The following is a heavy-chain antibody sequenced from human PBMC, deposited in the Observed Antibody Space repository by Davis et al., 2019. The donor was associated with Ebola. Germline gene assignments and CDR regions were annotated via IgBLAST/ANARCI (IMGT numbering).Heavy chain of an antibody. J-gene: IGHJ5*02. CDR2: NYWDDDK. CDR3: AHSSRYCSSTSCPSWFDP. V-gene: IGHV2-5*02. CDR1: GFSLSNARMG. D-gene: IGHD2-2*01. Sequence: SGPTLVKPTETLTLTCTVSGFSLSNARMGVSWIRQPPGKALEWLALNYWDDDKRYSPSLKSRLTITRDTSKNQVVLTMTNMDPVDTGTYYCAHSSRYCSSTSCPSWFDPWGQGTLVTVSS.